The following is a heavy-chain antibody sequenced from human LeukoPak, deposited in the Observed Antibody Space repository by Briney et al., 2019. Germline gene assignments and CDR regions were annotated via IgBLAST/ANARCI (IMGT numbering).Heavy chain of an antibody. J-gene: IGHJ4*02. V-gene: IGHV4-34*01. CDR2: INHSGST. D-gene: IGHD4-17*01. Sequence: SETLSLTCAVYGGSFRGYYWSWIRQPPGKGLEWIGEINHSGSTNYNPSLKSRVTISVDTSKNQFSLKLSSVTAADTAVYYCARGYGVYWGQGTLVTVSS. CDR1: GGSFRGYY. CDR3: ARGYGVY.